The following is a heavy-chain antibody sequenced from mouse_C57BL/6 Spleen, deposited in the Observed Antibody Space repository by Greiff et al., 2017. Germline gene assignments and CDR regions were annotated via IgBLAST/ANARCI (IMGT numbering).Heavy chain of an antibody. CDR3: ATYDYDRAMDY. Sequence: VQLQQSGPELVKPGASVKISCKASGYTFTDYYMNWVKQSHGKSLEWIGDINPNNGGTSYNQKFKGKATLTVDKSSSTAYMELRSLTSEDSAVYYCATYDYDRAMDYWGQGTSVTVSS. CDR1: GYTFTDYY. V-gene: IGHV1-26*01. CDR2: INPNNGGT. D-gene: IGHD2-4*01. J-gene: IGHJ4*01.